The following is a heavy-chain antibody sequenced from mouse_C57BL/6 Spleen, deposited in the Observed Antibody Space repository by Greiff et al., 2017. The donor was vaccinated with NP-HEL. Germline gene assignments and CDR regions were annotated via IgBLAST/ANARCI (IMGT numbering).Heavy chain of an antibody. Sequence: VQLQQSGTELVKPGASVKLSCKASGYTFTSYWMHWVKQRPGQGLEWIGYINPSNGGTNYNEKFKSKATLTVDKSSSTAYIQLSSLTSEDSAVYYCARGGIITTVVATEGFAYWGQGTLVTVSA. V-gene: IGHV1-53*01. D-gene: IGHD1-1*01. CDR3: ARGGIITTVVATEGFAY. CDR1: GYTFTSYW. J-gene: IGHJ3*01. CDR2: INPSNGGT.